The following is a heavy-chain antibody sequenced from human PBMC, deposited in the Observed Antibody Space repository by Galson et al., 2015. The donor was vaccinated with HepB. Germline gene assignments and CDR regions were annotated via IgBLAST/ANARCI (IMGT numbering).Heavy chain of an antibody. D-gene: IGHD2-15*01. Sequence: SLRLSCAASGFIFSDHYMDWVRQAPGKGLEWIGEIYHSGTTYYNPSLRSRVTISVDKSKNQISMRLTSVTAADTAVYYCARVHRGCSASSCYHDPWGQGTLVTVSS. V-gene: IGHV4-4*02. CDR2: IYHSGTT. J-gene: IGHJ5*02. CDR3: ARVHRGCSASSCYHDP. CDR1: GFIFSDHY.